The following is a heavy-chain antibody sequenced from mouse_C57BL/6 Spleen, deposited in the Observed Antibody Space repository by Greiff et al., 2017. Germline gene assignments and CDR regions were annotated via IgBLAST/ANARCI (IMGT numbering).Heavy chain of an antibody. D-gene: IGHD1-1*01. Sequence: EVQLVESGGGLVKPGGSLKLSCAASGFTFSDYGMHWVRQAPEKGLEWVAYISSGSSTIYYADTVKGRFTISRDNAKNTLFLQMTSLRSEDTAMYYCARNYYYGSSHAMDYWGQGTSVTVSS. V-gene: IGHV5-17*01. J-gene: IGHJ4*01. CDR3: ARNYYYGSSHAMDY. CDR2: ISSGSSTI. CDR1: GFTFSDYG.